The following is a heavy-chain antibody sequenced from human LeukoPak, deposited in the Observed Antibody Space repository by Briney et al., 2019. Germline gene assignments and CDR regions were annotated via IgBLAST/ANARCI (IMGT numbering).Heavy chain of an antibody. CDR3: ARSTLTYYYDSSGYPLQNYFDY. D-gene: IGHD3-22*01. J-gene: IGHJ4*02. Sequence: GESLKISCKGSGYSFTSYWIGWVRQMPGKGLEWMGIIYPGDSDTRYSPSFRGQVTISADKSISTAYLQWSSLKASDTAMYYCARSTLTYYYDSSGYPLQNYFDYWGQGTLVTVSS. V-gene: IGHV5-51*01. CDR2: IYPGDSDT. CDR1: GYSFTSYW.